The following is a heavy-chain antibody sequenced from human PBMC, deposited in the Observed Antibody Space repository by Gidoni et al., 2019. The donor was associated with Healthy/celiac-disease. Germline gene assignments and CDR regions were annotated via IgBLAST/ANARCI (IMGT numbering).Heavy chain of an antibody. J-gene: IGHJ6*02. CDR3: ARAMVRGVIITPYYYYGMDV. V-gene: IGHV4-34*01. D-gene: IGHD3-10*01. CDR2: INHSGST. Sequence: QVQLQQWGAGLLKPSETLSLTCAVYGGSFSVYYWRGIRQPPGKGLEWIGEINHSGSTNYNPSLKSRVTISVDTSKNQFSLKLSSVTAADTAVYYCARAMVRGVIITPYYYYGMDVWGQGTTVTVSS. CDR1: GGSFSVYY.